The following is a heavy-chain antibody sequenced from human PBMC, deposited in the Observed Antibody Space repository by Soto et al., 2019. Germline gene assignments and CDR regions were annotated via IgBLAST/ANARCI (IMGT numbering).Heavy chain of an antibody. CDR3: ARGRLSRYDSSGSIDY. J-gene: IGHJ4*02. V-gene: IGHV1-69*13. CDR1: GGTFSSYA. Sequence: SVKVSCKASGGTFSSYAISWVRQAPGQGLEWMGGIIPIFGTANYAQKFQGRVTITADESTSTAYMEVSSLRSEDTAVYYCARGRLSRYDSSGSIDYWGQGTLVTVSS. D-gene: IGHD3-22*01. CDR2: IIPIFGTA.